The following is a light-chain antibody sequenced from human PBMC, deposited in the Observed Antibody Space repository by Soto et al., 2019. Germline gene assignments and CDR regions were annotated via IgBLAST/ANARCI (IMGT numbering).Light chain of an antibody. CDR3: QQYGANSPWT. J-gene: IGKJ1*01. V-gene: IGKV1-5*03. CDR2: KAS. Sequence: DIHVTQSPSTLSASVGDRVTINCRASQNINDWLAWYQQKSGKAPKVLIYKASSLESGVPSRFSGSGSGTEFTLTISSLQTEDFATYYCQQYGANSPWTFGQGTKVEIK. CDR1: QNINDW.